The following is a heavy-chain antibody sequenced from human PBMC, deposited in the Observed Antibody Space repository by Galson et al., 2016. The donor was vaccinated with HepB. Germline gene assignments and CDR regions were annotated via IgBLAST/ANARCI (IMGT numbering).Heavy chain of an antibody. J-gene: IGHJ4*02. V-gene: IGHV3-74*01. CDR3: GSVFEF. D-gene: IGHD3-10*01. Sequence: SLRLSCAASGFIFTNYWMHWVRQTPGKGLVWVSRVDSDGSSTSYADSVKGRFTISRDNAKNTLYLQMNSLRAEDTAVYYCGSVFEFWGQGALVTVSS. CDR2: VDSDGSST. CDR1: GFIFTNYW.